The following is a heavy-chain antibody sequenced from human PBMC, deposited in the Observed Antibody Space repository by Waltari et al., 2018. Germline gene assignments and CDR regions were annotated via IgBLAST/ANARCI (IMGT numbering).Heavy chain of an antibody. J-gene: IGHJ5*02. CDR3: ARRLTMIDEFDP. Sequence: EVQLLQSGAEVKKAGESLKISCRASGYKFTTNWIAWVRQVPGKGVEWMGAIYGGDSETSDSPSFEGQVTLSADKSIGTAYLEWNSLKASDTAFYFCARRLTMIDEFDPWGQGTLVTVSS. CDR1: GYKFTTNW. CDR2: IYGGDSET. V-gene: IGHV5-51*01. D-gene: IGHD3-22*01.